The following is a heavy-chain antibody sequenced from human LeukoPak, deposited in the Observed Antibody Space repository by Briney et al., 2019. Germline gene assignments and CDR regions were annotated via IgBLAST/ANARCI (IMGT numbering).Heavy chain of an antibody. CDR2: IYTSGST. Sequence: SQTLSLTCTVSGGSISSGSYYWSWIRQPAGKGLEWIGRIYTSGSTNYNPSLKSRVTISVDTSKNQFSLKLSSVTAADTAVYYCARDHTDSFDYWGQGTLVTVPS. D-gene: IGHD3-22*01. CDR3: ARDHTDSFDY. CDR1: GGSISSGSYY. J-gene: IGHJ4*02. V-gene: IGHV4-61*02.